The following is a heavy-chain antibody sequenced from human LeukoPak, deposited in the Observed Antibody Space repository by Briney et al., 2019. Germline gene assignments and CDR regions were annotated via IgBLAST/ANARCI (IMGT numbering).Heavy chain of an antibody. CDR1: GCSISSGGSY. CDR3: ARSGVSSWYPSDY. J-gene: IGHJ4*02. Sequence: PSQTLSLTCPVYGCSISSGGSYWSWIRQPPGKGLQWIGYIYHSGSTYYNPSLKSRVTISVDTSKNQFSLKLSSVTAADTAVYYCARSGVSSWYPSDYWGPGTLVTVSS. CDR2: IYHSGST. V-gene: IGHV4-30-2*01. D-gene: IGHD6-13*01.